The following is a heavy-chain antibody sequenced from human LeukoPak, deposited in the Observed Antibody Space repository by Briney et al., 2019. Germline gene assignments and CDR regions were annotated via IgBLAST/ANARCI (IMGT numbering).Heavy chain of an antibody. V-gene: IGHV3-74*01. CDR2: IKSDGSST. CDR3: AREDAVPAAIDY. D-gene: IGHD2-2*01. CDR1: GFTLSRFR. J-gene: IGHJ4*02. Sequence: PGGSLRLSCAASGFTLSRFRMHWVRQAPGKGLVWVSRIKSDGSSTSYADSVKGRFTISRDNAKNTLYLQMNSLRAEDTAVYYCAREDAVPAAIDYWGQGTLVTVSS.